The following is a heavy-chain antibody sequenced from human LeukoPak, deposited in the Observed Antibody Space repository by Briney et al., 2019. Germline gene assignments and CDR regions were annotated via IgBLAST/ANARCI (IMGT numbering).Heavy chain of an antibody. D-gene: IGHD3-10*01. V-gene: IGHV1-69*05. Sequence: SVKVSCKASGGTFSSYAISWVRQAPGQGLEWMGGIIPIFGTANYAQKFQGRVTITTDESTSTAYMELSSLRSEDTAVYYCARGQTVYYGSGSFAGDYWGQGTLVTVSS. J-gene: IGHJ4*02. CDR1: GGTFSSYA. CDR3: ARGQTVYYGSGSFAGDY. CDR2: IIPIFGTA.